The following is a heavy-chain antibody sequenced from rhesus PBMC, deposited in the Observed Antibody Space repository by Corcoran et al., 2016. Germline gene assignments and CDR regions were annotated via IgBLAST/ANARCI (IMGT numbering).Heavy chain of an antibody. CDR2: ISYSGNS. CDR3: AVSGVILGSLDV. V-gene: IGHV4-122*02. Sequence: QMQLQESGPGRVRPSETLSLTCAVAGGPTSRGYCYGSGIGQPQGKELEWIGYISYSGNSIYNPSLKSRVTISRDTSKNHFSLKLTSVTAADTGVYYCAVSGVILGSLDVWGRGVLVTVSS. J-gene: IGHJ5-2*02. CDR1: GGPTSRGYCY. D-gene: IGHD3-34*01.